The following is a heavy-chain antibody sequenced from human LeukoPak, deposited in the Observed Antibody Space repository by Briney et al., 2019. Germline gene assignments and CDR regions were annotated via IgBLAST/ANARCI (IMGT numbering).Heavy chain of an antibody. Sequence: ASVKVPCKASGYTFTSYAMHWVRQAPGQRLEWMGWINAGNGNTKYSQKFQGRVTITRDTSASTAYMELSSLRSEDTAVYYCARDSIYGGSYLPSDDYWGQGTLVTVSS. D-gene: IGHD1-26*01. CDR3: ARDSIYGGSYLPSDDY. V-gene: IGHV1-3*01. CDR2: INAGNGNT. CDR1: GYTFTSYA. J-gene: IGHJ4*02.